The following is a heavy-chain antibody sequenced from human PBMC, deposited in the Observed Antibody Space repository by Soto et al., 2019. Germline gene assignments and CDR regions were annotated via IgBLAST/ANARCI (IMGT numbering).Heavy chain of an antibody. D-gene: IGHD3-10*01. CDR3: ARALVKAINRGGLGAHNYFDP. V-gene: IGHV1-46*01. Sequence: QVQLVQSGAEVKQPGASVKLSCRASGYIFIHCFMHWVRQAPGQGLEWMGGINPSSGATTYAQNYEGRVTVTSDTSTSTVYMELSILGSEDTAMYYCARALVKAINRGGLGAHNYFDPWGQGTLVTVSS. J-gene: IGHJ5*02. CDR2: INPSSGAT. CDR1: GYIFIHCF.